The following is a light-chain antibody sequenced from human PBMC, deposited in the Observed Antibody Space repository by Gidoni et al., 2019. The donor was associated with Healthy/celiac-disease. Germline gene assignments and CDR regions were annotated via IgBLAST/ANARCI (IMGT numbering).Light chain of an antibody. CDR1: QSISSW. V-gene: IGKV1-5*03. CDR3: QQYNSYSRT. CDR2: KAS. Sequence: DIQMTQSPSTLSASVEDRVTITCRASQSISSWLAWYQQKPGKAPKLLIYKASSLASGVPSRFSGSGSGTEFTLTISSLQPDDFATYYCQQYNSYSRTFGQGTKVEIK. J-gene: IGKJ1*01.